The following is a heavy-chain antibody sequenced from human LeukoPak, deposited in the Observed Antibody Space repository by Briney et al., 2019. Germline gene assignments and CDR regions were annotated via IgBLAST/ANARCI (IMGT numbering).Heavy chain of an antibody. Sequence: SQTLSLTCTVSGGSISSGGYSWSWIRQHPGKGLEWIGYIYYSGSTYYNPSLKSRVTISVDTPKNQFSLKLSSVTAADTAVYYCARGSRGYYYYDSSGYYYFDYWGQGTLVTVSS. J-gene: IGHJ4*02. CDR1: GGSISSGGYS. V-gene: IGHV4-31*03. D-gene: IGHD3-22*01. CDR3: ARGSRGYYYYDSSGYYYFDY. CDR2: IYYSGST.